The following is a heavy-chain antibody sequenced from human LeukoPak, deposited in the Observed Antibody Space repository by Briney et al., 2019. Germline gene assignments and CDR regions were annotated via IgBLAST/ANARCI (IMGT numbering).Heavy chain of an antibody. V-gene: IGHV3-23*01. CDR1: GFTFSSYA. Sequence: GGSLRLSCAASGFTFSSYAMSWVRRAPGKGLEWVSAISGSGGSTYYADSVKGRFTISRDNSKNTLYLQMNSLRAEDTAVYYCAKFRLSTVTTEFDYWGQGTLVTVSS. J-gene: IGHJ4*02. D-gene: IGHD4-17*01. CDR2: ISGSGGST. CDR3: AKFRLSTVTTEFDY.